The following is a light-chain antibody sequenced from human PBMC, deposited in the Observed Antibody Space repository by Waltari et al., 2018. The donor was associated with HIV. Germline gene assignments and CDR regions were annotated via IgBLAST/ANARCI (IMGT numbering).Light chain of an antibody. Sequence: QSALTQPPSASGSLGQSVTISCPGSRSALGAYDSVSWFQQHPRSAPKLLLYEVTRRPSTVSDRFSGSRSGSTAFLTVAGLQPDDEATYFCSSYGDSLRVLFGGGTNVTVL. J-gene: IGLJ3*02. CDR1: RSALGAYDS. CDR3: SSYGDSLRVL. CDR2: EVT. V-gene: IGLV2-8*01.